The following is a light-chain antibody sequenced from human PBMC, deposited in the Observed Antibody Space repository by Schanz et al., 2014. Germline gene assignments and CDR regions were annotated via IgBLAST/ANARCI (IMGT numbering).Light chain of an antibody. Sequence: QSVLTQSPSASASLGASVKVTCTLSSGHSKYVIAWHQQQPEKGPRYLMKINSDGSHSKGDGIPDRFSGSSSGAERYLTISSLQSEDEADYYCQTWGTGIRVFGTGTKVTVL. CDR1: SGHSKYV. V-gene: IGLV4-69*01. J-gene: IGLJ1*01. CDR2: INSDGSH. CDR3: QTWGTGIRV.